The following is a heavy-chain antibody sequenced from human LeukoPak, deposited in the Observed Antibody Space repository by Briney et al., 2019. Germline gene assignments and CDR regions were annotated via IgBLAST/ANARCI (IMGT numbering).Heavy chain of an antibody. D-gene: IGHD1-26*01. CDR2: IDWDDDK. CDR1: GFSLSTSGMC. V-gene: IGHV2-70*11. J-gene: IGHJ3*02. CDR3: ARSSPRIVGATTLSRNDAFDI. Sequence: SGPTLVKPTQTLTLTCTFSGFSLSTSGMCVSWIRQPSGKALEWLARIDWDDDKYYSTSLKTRLTISKDTSKNQVVLTMTNMDPVDTATYYCARSSPRIVGATTLSRNDAFDIWGQGTMVTVSS.